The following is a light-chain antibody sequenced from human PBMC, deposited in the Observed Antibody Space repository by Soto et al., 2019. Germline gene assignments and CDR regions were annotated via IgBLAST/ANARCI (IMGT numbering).Light chain of an antibody. CDR3: QQYYHWPRT. CDR2: GAS. J-gene: IGKJ1*01. V-gene: IGKV3-15*01. Sequence: EAVLTQSPATLSVSPGERATLSCRASQSVSSNLAWYQQKPGQAPRPLIYGASTRATGVPARFSGYGSGTEFTLTISSLQSEDFAVYYCQQYYHWPRTFGQGTKVDIK. CDR1: QSVSSN.